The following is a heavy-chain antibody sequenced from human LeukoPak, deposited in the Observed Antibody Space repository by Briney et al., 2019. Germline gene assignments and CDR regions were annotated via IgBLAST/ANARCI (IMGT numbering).Heavy chain of an antibody. CDR2: ISSSGSFT. CDR3: SREVASTGTARFDP. CDR1: GFTFSNAW. V-gene: IGHV3-11*05. D-gene: IGHD6-13*01. Sequence: PGGSLRLSCAASGFTFSNAWMNWVRQAPGKGLEWVSSISSSGSFTNYADSVKGRFTISRDNAKNSLYLQMNSLRAEDTAVYYCSREVASTGTARFDPWGQGTLVTVSS. J-gene: IGHJ5*02.